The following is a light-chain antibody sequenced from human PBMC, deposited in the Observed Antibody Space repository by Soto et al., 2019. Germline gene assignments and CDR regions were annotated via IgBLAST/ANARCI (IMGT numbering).Light chain of an antibody. CDR1: QDIRGA. V-gene: IGKV1-13*02. CDR2: DVS. CDR3: QQFNSYPLT. J-gene: IGKJ5*01. Sequence: AIQLTQSPASLSASVGDRVTITCRASQDIRGALAWYQQKPGKAPKMLIYDVSTLESGVPLRFSGSGSGTDFTLTISSLQPVDFATYYCQQFNSYPLTFGQGTRLEIK.